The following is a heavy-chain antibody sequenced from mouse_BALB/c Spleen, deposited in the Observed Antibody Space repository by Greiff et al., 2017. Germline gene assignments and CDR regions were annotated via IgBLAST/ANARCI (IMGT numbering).Heavy chain of an antibody. D-gene: IGHD1-2*01. CDR1: GYTFTSYN. J-gene: IGHJ2*01. CDR2: IYPGNGDT. V-gene: IGHV1-12*01. CDR3: THLYYGYGY. Sequence: QVQLQQSGAELVKPGASVKMSCKASGYTFTSYNMHWVKQTPGQGLEWIGAIYPGNGDTSYNQKFKGKATLTADKSSSTAYMELRSLTSEDSAVYYCTHLYYGYGYWGQGTTLTVSS.